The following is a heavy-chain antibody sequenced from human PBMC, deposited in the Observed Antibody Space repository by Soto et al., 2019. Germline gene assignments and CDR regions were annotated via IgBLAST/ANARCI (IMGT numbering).Heavy chain of an antibody. CDR3: ARMYYYDSSGYSRIPYYFDY. Sequence: SETLSLTSTVSGVNISSGGYYWSWIRQHPGKGLEWIGYIYYSGSTYYNPSLKSRVTISVDTSKNQFSLKLSSVTAADTAVYYCARMYYYDSSGYSRIPYYFDYWGQGTLVTVSS. CDR1: GVNISSGGYY. D-gene: IGHD3-22*01. CDR2: IYYSGST. J-gene: IGHJ4*02. V-gene: IGHV4-31*03.